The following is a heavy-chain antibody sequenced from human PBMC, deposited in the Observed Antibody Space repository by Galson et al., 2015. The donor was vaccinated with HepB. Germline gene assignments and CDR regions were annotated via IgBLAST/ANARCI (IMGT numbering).Heavy chain of an antibody. Sequence: SLRLSCAASGFTVSSNYMSWVRQAPGKGLEWVSVIYSGGSTYYADSVKGRFTISRDNSKNTLYLQMNSLRAEDTAVYYCTRDRRGVRDYYFDYWGQGTLVTVSS. D-gene: IGHD3-10*01. J-gene: IGHJ4*02. CDR3: TRDRRGVRDYYFDY. CDR2: IYSGGST. CDR1: GFTVSSNY. V-gene: IGHV3-66*01.